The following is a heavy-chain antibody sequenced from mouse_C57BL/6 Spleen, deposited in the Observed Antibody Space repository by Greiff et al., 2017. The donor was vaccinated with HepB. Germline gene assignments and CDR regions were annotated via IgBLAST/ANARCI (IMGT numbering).Heavy chain of an antibody. CDR3: ARQGLQGGFDY. J-gene: IGHJ2*01. V-gene: IGHV5-6*01. CDR2: ISSGGSYT. Sequence: EVQLKESGGDLVKPGGSLKLSCAASGFTFSSYGMSWVRQTPDKRLEWVATISSGGSYTYYPDSVKGRFTISRDNAKNTLYLQMSSLKSEDTAMYYCARQGLQGGFDYWGQGTTLTVSS. CDR1: GFTFSSYG. D-gene: IGHD2-13*01.